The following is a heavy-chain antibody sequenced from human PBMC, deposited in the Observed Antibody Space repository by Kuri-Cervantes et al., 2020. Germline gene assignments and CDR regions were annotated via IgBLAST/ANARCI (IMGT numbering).Heavy chain of an antibody. CDR1: GFTFSDYY. J-gene: IGHJ4*02. CDR3: AGHMVRGVINY. CDR2: IYSGGST. D-gene: IGHD3-10*01. Sequence: GGSLRLSCAASGFTFSDYYMNWVRQAPGKGLEWVSVIYSGGSTYYADSVKGRFTISRDNSKNTLYLQMNSLRAEDTAVYYCAGHMVRGVINYWGQGTLVTVSS. V-gene: IGHV3-53*01.